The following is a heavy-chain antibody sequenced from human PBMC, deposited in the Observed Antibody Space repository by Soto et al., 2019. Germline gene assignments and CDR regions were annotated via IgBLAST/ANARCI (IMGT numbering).Heavy chain of an antibody. CDR2: IRSKANSYAT. CDR1: GFTFSGSA. Sequence: EVQLVESGGGLVQPGGSLKLSCAASGFTFSGSAMHWVRQASGKGLEWVGRIRSKANSYATAYAASVKGRFTISRDDSKNTAYLQMNSLKTEDTAVYYCTSRTSLDQYGSGSYYNLYYYYVMDVWGQGTTVTVSS. V-gene: IGHV3-73*02. J-gene: IGHJ6*02. CDR3: TSRTSLDQYGSGSYYNLYYYYVMDV. D-gene: IGHD3-10*01.